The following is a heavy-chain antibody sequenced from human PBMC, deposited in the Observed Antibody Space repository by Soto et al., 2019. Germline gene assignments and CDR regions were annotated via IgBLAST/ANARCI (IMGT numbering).Heavy chain of an antibody. CDR2: IKNDGTT. V-gene: IGHV3-15*01. J-gene: IGHJ4*02. CDR3: AADTPGFGQAEFEY. CDR1: GFTFFTAW. D-gene: IGHD2-15*01. Sequence: GGSLRLSCAASGFTFFTAWMNWVRQAPGKGLEWVGHIKNDGTTDYIAPVKGRFTISRDDSRNMVYLQMSRLKTEDTAVYYCAADTPGFGQAEFEYWGQGAKVTVYS.